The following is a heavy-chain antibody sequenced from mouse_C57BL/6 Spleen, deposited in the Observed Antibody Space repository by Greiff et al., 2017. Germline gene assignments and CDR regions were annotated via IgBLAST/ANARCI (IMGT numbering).Heavy chain of an antibody. Sequence: EVKLVESGGGLVKPGGSLKLSCAASGFTFSSYAMSWVRQTPEKRLEWVATISDGGSYTYYPDNVKGRFTISRDNAKNNLYLQMSHLKSEDTAMYYCARDGRRAFDYWGQGTTLTVSS. V-gene: IGHV5-4*01. CDR1: GFTFSSYA. J-gene: IGHJ2*01. CDR2: ISDGGSYT. CDR3: ARDGRRAFDY. D-gene: IGHD3-1*01.